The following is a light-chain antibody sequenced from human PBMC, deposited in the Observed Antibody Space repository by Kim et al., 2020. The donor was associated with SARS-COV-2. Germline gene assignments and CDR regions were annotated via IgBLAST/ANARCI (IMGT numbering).Light chain of an antibody. J-gene: IGLJ2*01. CDR2: AKN. CDR1: NLRTYS. CDR3: KSRDSSGNLLV. V-gene: IGLV3-19*01. Sequence: SSELTQDPAVSVALGQTIRITCQGDNLRTYSASWYQQKPGQAPVLVIFAKNNRPSGIPDRFSGSSSGNTASFTITGAQAEDEADYYCKSRDSSGNLLVFGGGTQLTVL.